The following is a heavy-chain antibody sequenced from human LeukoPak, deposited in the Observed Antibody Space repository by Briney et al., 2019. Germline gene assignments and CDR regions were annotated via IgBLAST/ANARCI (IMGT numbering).Heavy chain of an antibody. CDR1: GFTFDDYA. D-gene: IGHD6-19*01. CDR3: AKDLTRRSGWPIDY. J-gene: IGHJ4*02. Sequence: PGGSLRLSCAASGFTFDDYAMLWVRQAPGKGLEWVSLISGGGGSTYYADSVKGRFTISRDNSKNSLYLPMNSLRPEDTALYYCAKDLTRRSGWPIDYWGQGTLVTVSS. CDR2: ISGGGGST. V-gene: IGHV3-43*02.